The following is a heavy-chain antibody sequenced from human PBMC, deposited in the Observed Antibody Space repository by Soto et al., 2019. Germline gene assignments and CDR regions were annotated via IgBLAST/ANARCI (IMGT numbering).Heavy chain of an antibody. CDR1: GFTFSSYA. V-gene: IGHV3-33*01. CDR2: IWYDGTNK. D-gene: IGHD2-15*01. J-gene: IGHJ6*03. Sequence: QVQLVESGGGVVQPGRSLRLSCAASGFTFSSYAMYWVRQAPGKGLKWVAVIWYDGTNKYYADSVKGRFTISRDNSRNTVYLHMNSLRAEDTAVYYSARAPDGGNYYYYMDVWGKGTTVTVSS. CDR3: ARAPDGGNYYYYMDV.